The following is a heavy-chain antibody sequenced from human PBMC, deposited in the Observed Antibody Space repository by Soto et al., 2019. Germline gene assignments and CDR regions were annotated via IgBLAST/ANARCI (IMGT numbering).Heavy chain of an antibody. Sequence: GGSLRLSCAASGFTVSTKYMSWVRQAPGKGLEWVSVIYSGGSTFYADSVRGRFTISRDNSKNTVNLQMNSLRAEDTAVYYCARDSWAADDWGKGTLVTVSS. CDR2: IYSGGST. CDR1: GFTVSTKY. CDR3: ARDSWAADD. V-gene: IGHV3-66*01. D-gene: IGHD6-25*01. J-gene: IGHJ4*02.